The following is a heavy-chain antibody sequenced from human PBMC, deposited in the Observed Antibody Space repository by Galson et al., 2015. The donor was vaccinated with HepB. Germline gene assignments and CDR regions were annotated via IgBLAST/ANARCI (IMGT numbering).Heavy chain of an antibody. CDR3: AREPLLWFGELSEDYYGMDV. V-gene: IGHV3-53*01. J-gene: IGHJ6*02. CDR1: GFTVSSNY. CDR2: IYSGGST. Sequence: SLRLSCAASGFTVSSNYMSWVRQAPGKGLEWVSVIYSGGSTYYADSVKGRFTISRDNSKNTLYLQMNSLRAEDTAVYYCAREPLLWFGELSEDYYGMDVWGQGTTVTVSS. D-gene: IGHD3-10*01.